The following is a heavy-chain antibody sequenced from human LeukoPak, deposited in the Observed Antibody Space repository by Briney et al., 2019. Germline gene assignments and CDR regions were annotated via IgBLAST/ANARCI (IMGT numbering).Heavy chain of an antibody. V-gene: IGHV1-18*01. CDR3: ARDRVGITGNWFDP. D-gene: IGHD1-26*01. CDR2: ISAYNGNT. Sequence: GASMKVSCKASGYTFINDAISWVRQAPGQGLEWIGCISAYNGNTNYAQNLQDRLNLTRDTSTGTVYMELRGLRSDDTAVYYCARDRVGITGNWFDPWGQGTLVTVSS. J-gene: IGHJ5*02. CDR1: GYTFINDA.